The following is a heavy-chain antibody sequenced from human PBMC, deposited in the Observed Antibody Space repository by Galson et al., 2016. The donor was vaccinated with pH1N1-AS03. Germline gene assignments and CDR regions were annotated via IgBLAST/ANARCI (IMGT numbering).Heavy chain of an antibody. D-gene: IGHD3-22*01. Sequence: SVKVSCKASGGTFNSNAISWVRQAPGQGLEWMGGIIPIFRTPKYAQRFQGRVTITADESTSTAYMELSSLRYEDTAVYYCASPPNYFDTSGYYLYFDYWGQGTLVTVSS. CDR3: ASPPNYFDTSGYYLYFDY. CDR2: IIPIFRTP. J-gene: IGHJ4*02. V-gene: IGHV1-69*13. CDR1: GGTFNSNA.